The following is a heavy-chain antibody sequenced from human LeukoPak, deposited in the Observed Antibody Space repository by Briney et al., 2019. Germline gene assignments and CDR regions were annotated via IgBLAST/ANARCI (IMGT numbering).Heavy chain of an antibody. CDR3: ARCGYSNGWSCDH. D-gene: IGHD5-18*01. J-gene: IGHJ5*02. Sequence: ASVKVSCKASGYTFTSHDMHWVRQAPGQRLEWMGWINTGNGNTKYSQKFQGRVTVTRDTSASTAYMELSSLRSEDTAAYYCARCGYSNGWSCDHWGQGTLVTVSS. CDR1: GYTFTSHD. V-gene: IGHV1-3*04. CDR2: INTGNGNT.